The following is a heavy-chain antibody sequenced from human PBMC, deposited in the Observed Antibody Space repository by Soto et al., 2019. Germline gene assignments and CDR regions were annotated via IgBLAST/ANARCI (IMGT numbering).Heavy chain of an antibody. D-gene: IGHD3-10*01. CDR3: ARLGITMVRGNYYYGMDV. J-gene: IGHJ6*02. CDR1: GASISSAAFC. Sequence: SETLSLTCTFPGASISSAAFCWIEIRPPPGKDLKWIRSLYYSRNTNCNPSLKSRVTLSVDTSKNQFSLKLSSVTAADTAVYYCARLGITMVRGNYYYGMDVWGQGTTVT. CDR2: LYYSRNT. V-gene: IGHV4-30-4*02.